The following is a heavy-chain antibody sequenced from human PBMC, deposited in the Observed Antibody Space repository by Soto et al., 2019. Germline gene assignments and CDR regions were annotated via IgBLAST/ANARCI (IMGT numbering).Heavy chain of an antibody. CDR2: IYHGGST. CDR1: GGSISSSNW. D-gene: IGHD2-15*01. V-gene: IGHV4-4*02. CDR3: ARAHCSGGSCYSVQHWFDP. J-gene: IGHJ5*02. Sequence: PSETLSLTCAVCGGSISSSNWWSWVRQPPGKGLEWIGEIYHGGSTNHNPSLKSRVTISVDKSKNQFSLKLSSVTAADTAVYYCARAHCSGGSCYSVQHWFDPWGQGTLVTVSS.